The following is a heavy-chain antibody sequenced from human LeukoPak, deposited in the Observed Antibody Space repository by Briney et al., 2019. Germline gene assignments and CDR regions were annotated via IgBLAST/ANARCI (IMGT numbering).Heavy chain of an antibody. D-gene: IGHD3-10*01. J-gene: IGHJ5*02. V-gene: IGHV1-69*04. CDR1: GGTFSSYA. Sequence: ASVKVSCKASGGTFSSYAISWVRQAPGQGLEWMGRIVPILGIANYAQKFQGRVTITADKSTSTAYMELSSLRSEDTAVYYCARMYYYGSGTRGWFDPWGQGTLVTVSS. CDR2: IVPILGIA. CDR3: ARMYYYGSGTRGWFDP.